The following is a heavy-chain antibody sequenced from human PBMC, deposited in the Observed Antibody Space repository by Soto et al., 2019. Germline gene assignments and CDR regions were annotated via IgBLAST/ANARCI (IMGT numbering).Heavy chain of an antibody. D-gene: IGHD2-2*01. CDR1: GGSFSGYD. CDR3: ARGLKQKDIVVVPAAHDYSNGYYFDY. CDR2: INHSGST. Sequence: SETLSLTCAVYGGSFSGYDWSWIRQPPGKGLEWIGEINHSGSTNYNPSLKSRVTISVDTSKNQFSLKLSSVTAADTAVYYCARGLKQKDIVVVPAAHDYSNGYYFDYWGQGTLVTVSS. J-gene: IGHJ4*02. V-gene: IGHV4-34*01.